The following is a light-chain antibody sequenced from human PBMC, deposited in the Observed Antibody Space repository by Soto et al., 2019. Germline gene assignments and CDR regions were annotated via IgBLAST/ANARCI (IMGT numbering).Light chain of an antibody. CDR1: HGVSSW. V-gene: IGKV1-12*01. J-gene: IGKJ3*01. CDR3: QQANGFPFT. CDR2: AAS. Sequence: DIQKTQSPSSVSASVGDRVTITCRASHGVSSWLAWYQQKPGKAPKLLIYAASSLQSGVPSRFSGSGSGADFTLTISSLQPEDFATYYCQQANGFPFTFGPGTKVDIK.